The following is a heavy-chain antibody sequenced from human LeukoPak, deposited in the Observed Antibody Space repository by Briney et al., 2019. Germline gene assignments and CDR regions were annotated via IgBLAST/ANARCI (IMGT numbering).Heavy chain of an antibody. V-gene: IGHV3-66*01. CDR2: IYSGGST. CDR3: ARSNGSVGASPD. J-gene: IGHJ4*02. CDR1: GFTFSDYY. D-gene: IGHD1-26*01. Sequence: GGSLRLSCAASGFTFSDYYMSWIRQAPGKGLEWVSVIYSGGSTYYADSVKGRFTISRDNSKNTLYLQMNSLRAEDTAVYYCARSNGSVGASPDWGQGTLVTVSS.